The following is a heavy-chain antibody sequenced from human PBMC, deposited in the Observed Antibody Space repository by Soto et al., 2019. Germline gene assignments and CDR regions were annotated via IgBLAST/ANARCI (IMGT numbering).Heavy chain of an antibody. V-gene: IGHV5-10-1*01. D-gene: IGHD2-15*01. CDR1: GYSFTNYW. J-gene: IGHJ4*02. CDR2: IDPDDSYT. Sequence: GESLKISCKGSGYSFTNYWINWVRQMPGKGLEWMRRIDPDDSYTNYSPSFQGHVTISVDKSISTAYLQWSSLQASDTAIYYCARLPPQTYCSGSTCSAYWGQGTPVNVS. CDR3: ARLPPQTYCSGSTCSAY.